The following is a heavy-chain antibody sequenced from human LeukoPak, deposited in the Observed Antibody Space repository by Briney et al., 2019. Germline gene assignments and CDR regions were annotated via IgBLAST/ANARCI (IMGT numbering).Heavy chain of an antibody. Sequence: PSQTLSLTCTVSGGSISSGSYYWSWIRKPPGKGLEWIGEINHSGSTNYNPSLKSRVTISVDTSRNQFSLKLSSVTAADTAVYYCARGGNYYGSPWGQGTLVTVSS. D-gene: IGHD3-10*01. V-gene: IGHV4-39*07. J-gene: IGHJ4*02. CDR3: ARGGNYYGSP. CDR1: GGSISSGSYY. CDR2: INHSGST.